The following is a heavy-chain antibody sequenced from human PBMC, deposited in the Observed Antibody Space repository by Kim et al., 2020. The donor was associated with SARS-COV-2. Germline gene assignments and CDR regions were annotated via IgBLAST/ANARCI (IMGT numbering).Heavy chain of an antibody. D-gene: IGHD3-10*01. CDR2: IYHSGST. CDR3: ARDELLYYYGSGSYQNY. Sequence: SETLSLTCTVSGYSISSGYYWGWIRQPPGKGLEWIGSIYHSGSTYYNPSLKSRVTISVDTSKNQFSLKLSSVTAADTAVYYCARDELLYYYGSGSYQNY. V-gene: IGHV4-38-2*02. J-gene: IGHJ4*01. CDR1: GYSISSGYY.